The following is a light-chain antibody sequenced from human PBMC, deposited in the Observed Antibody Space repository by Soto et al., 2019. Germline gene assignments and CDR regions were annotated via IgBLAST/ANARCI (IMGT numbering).Light chain of an antibody. CDR2: GAS. V-gene: IGKV1-39*01. Sequence: DIQMTQSPSSLSASVGDRVTITCRASQSISSHLNWYQQKPGKAPKLLIYGASSLQSGVPSRFSGSGSGTDFTLTISSLQPGDFATYYCQQSYSTLWPFGQGTKVEIK. CDR3: QQSYSTLWP. CDR1: QSISSH. J-gene: IGKJ1*01.